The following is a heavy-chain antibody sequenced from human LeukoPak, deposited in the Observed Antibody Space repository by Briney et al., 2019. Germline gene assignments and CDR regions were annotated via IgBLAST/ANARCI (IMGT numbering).Heavy chain of an antibody. CDR1: GYSLSRGFY. CDR2: MFHSGDT. D-gene: IGHD1-1*01. J-gene: IGHJ5*02. V-gene: IGHV4-38-2*02. CDR3: ARFGTRDNCCHPGVDT. Sequence: SETLSDTCTVSGYSLSRGFYWGWSRPPPGEGLGRVATMFHSGDTYYNPALERRVTISMDTSTTQLSLTLNSVTAADTALYYCARFGTRDNCCHPGVDTCGQGTPVTVSS.